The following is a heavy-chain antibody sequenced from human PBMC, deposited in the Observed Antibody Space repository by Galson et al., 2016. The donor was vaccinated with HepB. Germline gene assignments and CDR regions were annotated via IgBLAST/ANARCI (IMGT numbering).Heavy chain of an antibody. V-gene: IGHV3-23*01. J-gene: IGHJ4*02. CDR1: GFTFSSYV. CDR3: AKGGDGGSFDF. CDR2: TRGSGASA. D-gene: IGHD3-16*01. Sequence: SLRLSCAASGFTFSSYVMTWVRQAPGKGLEWVSSTRGSGASASYADSVKGRFTITRDNRKNTHFLQKDSLRAEDTAIYYCAKGGDGGSFDFWGQGTLVTVS.